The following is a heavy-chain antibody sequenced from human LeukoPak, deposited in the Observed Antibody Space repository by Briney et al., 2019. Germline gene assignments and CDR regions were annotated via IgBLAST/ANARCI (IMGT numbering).Heavy chain of an antibody. Sequence: GGSLRLSCAASGFTFSNYAMHWVRQAPGKGLEYVSAIGGNGDTSYYADSVKGRFTISRDNSKNTVYLQMGSLRTEDMAVFYCATRHEYSYPYWGQGTLVTVSS. CDR3: ATRHEYSYPY. V-gene: IGHV3-64*02. CDR1: GFTFSNYA. J-gene: IGHJ4*02. CDR2: IGGNGDTS. D-gene: IGHD5-18*01.